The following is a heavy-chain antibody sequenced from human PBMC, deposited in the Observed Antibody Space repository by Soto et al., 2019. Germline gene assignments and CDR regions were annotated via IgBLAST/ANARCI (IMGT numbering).Heavy chain of an antibody. Sequence: QVQLVQSGTEVKKPGSSVKVSCKASGGTFGSYTISWVRQAPGQGLEWMGRIILFLGLAEYAQKFQGRVTIPADKSTGTAYMELSSLRSEDTAMYYCARDILTGTDDYYFYYAMDVWGQGTTVTVSS. CDR1: GGTFGSYT. V-gene: IGHV1-69*08. CDR2: IILFLGLA. CDR3: ARDILTGTDDYYFYYAMDV. J-gene: IGHJ6*02. D-gene: IGHD3-9*01.